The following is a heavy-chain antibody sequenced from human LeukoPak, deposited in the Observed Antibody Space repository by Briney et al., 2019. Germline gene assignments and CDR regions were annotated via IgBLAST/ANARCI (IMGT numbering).Heavy chain of an antibody. J-gene: IGHJ4*02. D-gene: IGHD3-22*01. V-gene: IGHV5-51*01. CDR1: GYSFTSYW. CDR2: IYPGDSDT. Sequence: GGSLKISCKGSGYSFTSYWIGWVRQMPGKGLEWMGIIYPGDSDTRYSPSLQGQVTISADKSISTAYLQWSSLKASDTAMYYCARRYYYDSSGYSPFDYWGQGTLVTVSS. CDR3: ARRYYYDSSGYSPFDY.